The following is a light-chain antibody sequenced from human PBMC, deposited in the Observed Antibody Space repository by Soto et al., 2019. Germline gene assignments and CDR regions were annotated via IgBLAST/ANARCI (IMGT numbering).Light chain of an antibody. CDR2: DVN. CDR3: CAYAGTHWV. J-gene: IGLJ3*02. Sequence: QSALTQPRSVSGSPGQSVTISCTGTNSDVGGYDYVSWYQQYPGKAPKFMIYDVNKRPSGVPDRFSGSKSGNTASLTISGLQADDEADYYCCAYAGTHWVFGGGTQLTVL. V-gene: IGLV2-11*01. CDR1: NSDVGGYDY.